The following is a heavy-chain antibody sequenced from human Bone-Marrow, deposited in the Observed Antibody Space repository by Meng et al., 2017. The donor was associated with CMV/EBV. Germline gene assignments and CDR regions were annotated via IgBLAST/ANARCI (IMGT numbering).Heavy chain of an antibody. V-gene: IGHV3-30*04. CDR3: ARGRGLLTYYFDY. CDR1: GFTFSSYA. J-gene: IGHJ4*02. D-gene: IGHD2-15*01. CDR2: ISYDGSNK. Sequence: GGSLRPSCAVSGFTFSSYAMHWVRQAPGKGLEWVAVISYDGSNKYYADSVKGRFTISRDNSKNTLYLQMNSLRAEDTAVYYCARGRGLLTYYFDYWGQGTLVTVSS.